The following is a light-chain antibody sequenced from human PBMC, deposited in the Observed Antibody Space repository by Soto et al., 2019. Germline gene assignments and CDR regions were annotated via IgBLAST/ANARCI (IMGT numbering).Light chain of an antibody. Sequence: DIQMTQAPSTLSASVGDRVTITCRASESISGWLAGYQQKPGKAPKLVIFKASTLESGVPSRFSGSGSGTELTLSISSLQPDDFATYYCQQYNSYPRTFGQGTKVEIK. V-gene: IGKV1-5*03. CDR1: ESISGW. J-gene: IGKJ1*01. CDR2: KAS. CDR3: QQYNSYPRT.